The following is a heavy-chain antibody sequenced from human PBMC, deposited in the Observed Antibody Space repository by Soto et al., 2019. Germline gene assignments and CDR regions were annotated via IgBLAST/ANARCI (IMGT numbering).Heavy chain of an antibody. CDR2: INAGNGNT. Sequence: ASVKVSCKASGYTFTSYAMDWVRQAPGQRLEWMGWINAGNGNTKYSQKFQGRVSMTTDTSSNTAYMELRILRSDDTAVYYCARDVFWQCLTQGSYYYYGMDVWGQGTTVTVSS. J-gene: IGHJ6*02. V-gene: IGHV1-3*01. CDR3: ARDVFWQCLTQGSYYYYGMDV. D-gene: IGHD6-19*01. CDR1: GYTFTSYA.